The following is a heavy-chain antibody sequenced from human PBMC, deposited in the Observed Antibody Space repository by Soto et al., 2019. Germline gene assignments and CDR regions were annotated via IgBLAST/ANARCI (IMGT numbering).Heavy chain of an antibody. J-gene: IGHJ4*02. D-gene: IGHD2-15*01. CDR2: IYYSGST. CDR3: ARRSYCSGGSCYSAFDY. V-gene: IGHV4-39*01. CDR1: GGSISSSSYY. Sequence: QLQLQESGPGLVKPSETLSLTCTVSGGSISSSSYYWGWIRQPPGKGLEWIGSIYYSGSTYYNPSLKSRVTISVDTSKNQFSLKLSSVTAADTAVYYCARRSYCSGGSCYSAFDYWGQGTLVTVSS.